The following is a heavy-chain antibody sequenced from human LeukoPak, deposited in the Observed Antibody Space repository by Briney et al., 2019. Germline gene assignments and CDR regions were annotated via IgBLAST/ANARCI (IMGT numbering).Heavy chain of an antibody. CDR3: ARHEQYYYDSSGYYGQYYFDY. CDR2: IYSDGST. Sequence: GGSLRLSCAASGFTVSTNYMSWVRRAPGKGLEWVSVIYSDGSTYYADSVKGRFTISRDNSKNTLYLQMNSLRAEDTAVYYCARHEQYYYDSSGYYGQYYFDYWGQGTLVTVSS. V-gene: IGHV3-66*04. CDR1: GFTVSTNY. D-gene: IGHD3-22*01. J-gene: IGHJ4*02.